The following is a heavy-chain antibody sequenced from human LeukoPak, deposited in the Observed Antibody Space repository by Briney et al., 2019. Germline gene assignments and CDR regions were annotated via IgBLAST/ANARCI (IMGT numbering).Heavy chain of an antibody. CDR3: ARTGQLPPYYYGMDV. V-gene: IGHV3-66*01. D-gene: IGHD2-2*01. CDR2: IYSGGST. J-gene: IGHJ6*02. CDR1: GFTVSSNY. Sequence: PGGSLRLSCAASGFTVSSNYMSWVRQAPGKGLEWVSVIYSGGSTYYAASVKGRFTISRDNSKNTLYLQMNSLRAEDTAVYYCARTGQLPPYYYGMDVWGQGTTVTVSS.